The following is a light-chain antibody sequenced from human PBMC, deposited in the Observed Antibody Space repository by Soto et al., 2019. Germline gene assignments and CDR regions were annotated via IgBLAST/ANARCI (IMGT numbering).Light chain of an antibody. J-gene: IGLJ3*02. CDR3: CSYAGSSTGV. V-gene: IGLV2-23*01. CDR1: SSDIGSYNF. CDR2: EGS. Sequence: QSALTQPASVSGSPGQSITISCTGTSSDIGSYNFVSWYQHHPGKAPKVMIYEGSKRPSGVSDRFSGSKSANTASLTISGLQAEDEADYYCCSYAGSSTGVFGGGTKVTVL.